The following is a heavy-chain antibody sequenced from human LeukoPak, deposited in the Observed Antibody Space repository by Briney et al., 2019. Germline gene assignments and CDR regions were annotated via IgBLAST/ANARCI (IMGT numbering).Heavy chain of an antibody. V-gene: IGHV1-69*05. CDR1: GGTFSSYA. CDR2: IIPIFGTA. J-gene: IGHJ4*02. D-gene: IGHD3-16*01. CDR3: ARGNYDYVWGRGPIDY. Sequence: GASVKVSCKASGGTFSSYAISWVRQAPGQGLEWMGGIIPIFGTANYAQKFQGRVTITTDESTSTAYMELSSLRSEDTAVYYCARGNYDYVWGRGPIDYWGQGTLVTVSS.